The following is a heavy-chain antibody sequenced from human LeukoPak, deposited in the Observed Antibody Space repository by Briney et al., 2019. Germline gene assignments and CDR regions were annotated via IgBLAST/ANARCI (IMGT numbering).Heavy chain of an antibody. Sequence: GSLRLSCAASGFTFSSYWMHWVRQVPGKGLVWVSRINTDGSTTSYAASVKGRFTISRDNAKNTLSLQMNSLRAEDTAVYYCATPLDYYDSSGYHQGGDWGQGTLVTVSS. CDR1: GFTFSSYW. J-gene: IGHJ4*02. CDR2: INTDGSTT. CDR3: ATPLDYYDSSGYHQGGD. D-gene: IGHD3-22*01. V-gene: IGHV3-74*01.